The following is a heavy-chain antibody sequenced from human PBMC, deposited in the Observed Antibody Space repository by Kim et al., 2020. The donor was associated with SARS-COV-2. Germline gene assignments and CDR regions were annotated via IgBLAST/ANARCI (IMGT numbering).Heavy chain of an antibody. CDR1: GFTFSSYE. D-gene: IGHD3-9*01. J-gene: IGHJ4*02. CDR2: ISSSGSTI. V-gene: IGHV3-48*03. CDR3: ASVGQLRYFDWGFDY. Sequence: GGSLRLSCAASGFTFSSYEMNWVRQAPGKGLEWVSYISSSGSTIYYADSVKGRFTISRDNAKNSLYLQMNSLRAEDTAVYYCASVGQLRYFDWGFDYWGQGTLVTVSS.